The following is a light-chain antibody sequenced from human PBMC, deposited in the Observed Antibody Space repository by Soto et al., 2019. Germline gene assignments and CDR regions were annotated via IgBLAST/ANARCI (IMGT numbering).Light chain of an antibody. Sequence: EIVLTQSPGTLSLSPGERATLSCRASQNVNNNYLAWYHQKPGQAPRLLIYGASRRATYIPDRFSVSGSGTDFTLTISRLEPEDSSVYSFQLYVSAPLTLGGVTKVEIK. CDR1: QNVNNNY. J-gene: IGKJ4*01. CDR3: QLYVSAPLT. V-gene: IGKV3-20*01. CDR2: GAS.